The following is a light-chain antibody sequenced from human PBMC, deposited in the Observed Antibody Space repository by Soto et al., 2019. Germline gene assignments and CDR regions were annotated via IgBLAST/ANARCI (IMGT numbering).Light chain of an antibody. Sequence: PGGRATLSCRASQPVSRSYFAWYQQKPGQAPRLLIYGASARATGIPDRFSGTGSGTESTLTISRLEPEDFAVYYCQQYGGDYTFGQGTKLQI. CDR1: QPVSRSY. CDR3: QQYGGDYT. V-gene: IGKV3-20*01. J-gene: IGKJ2*01. CDR2: GAS.